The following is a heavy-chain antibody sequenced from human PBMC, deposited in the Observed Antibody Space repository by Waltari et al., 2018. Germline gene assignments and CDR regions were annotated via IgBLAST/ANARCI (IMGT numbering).Heavy chain of an antibody. CDR1: GYTFTSYA. J-gene: IGHJ4*02. D-gene: IGHD6-13*01. V-gene: IGHV1-3*01. CDR2: INAGNGNT. Sequence: QVQLVQSGAEVKKPGASVKVSCKASGYTFTSYAMHWVRQAPGQRLEWMGWINAGNGNTKESQKFQGRVTITRDTSASTAYMELSSLRSEDTAVYYCARVGAAGTSYYFDYWGQGTLVTVSS. CDR3: ARVGAAGTSYYFDY.